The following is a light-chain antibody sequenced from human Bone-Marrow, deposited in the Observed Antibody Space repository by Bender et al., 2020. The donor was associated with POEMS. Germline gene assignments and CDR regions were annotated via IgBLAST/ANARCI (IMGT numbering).Light chain of an antibody. CDR1: NSDVGSYNL. V-gene: IGLV2-14*02. J-gene: IGLJ3*02. Sequence: QSALTQPAFVSGSPGQSITVSCTGTNSDVGSYNLVSWYQQHPGKAPKLMIYEGTKRPSGVSDRFSGSKSGITASLTIFGLQAEDEADYYCNSYTSGTTLWVFGGGTKLTVL. CDR3: NSYTSGTTLWV. CDR2: EGT.